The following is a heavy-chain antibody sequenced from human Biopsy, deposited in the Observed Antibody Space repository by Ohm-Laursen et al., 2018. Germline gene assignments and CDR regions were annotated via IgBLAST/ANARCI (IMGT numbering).Heavy chain of an antibody. CDR3: ARRGSGGRSFDY. CDR2: VYNGGIT. D-gene: IGHD2-15*01. Sequence: SETLSLTCSVSGGSIISYYWTWIRQPPGKGLEWIGHVYNGGITNYNPSLKSRVTISVDTSKNQISLKLGSVTVADTAVFYCARRGSGGRSFDYWGQGSLVTVSS. CDR1: GGSIISYY. V-gene: IGHV4-59*08. J-gene: IGHJ4*02.